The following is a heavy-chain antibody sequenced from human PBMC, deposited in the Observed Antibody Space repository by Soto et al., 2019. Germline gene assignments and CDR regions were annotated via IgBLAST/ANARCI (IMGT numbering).Heavy chain of an antibody. CDR2: ISSSSSYI. D-gene: IGHD2-2*01. Sequence: PGGSLRLSCAASGFTFSSYSRNWVRQAPGKGLEWVSSISSSSSYIYYADSVKGRFTISRDNAKNSLYLQMNSLRAEDTAVYYCARDRGYCSSTSCYLFNYYYYYGMDVWGQGTTVTVSS. CDR1: GFTFSSYS. J-gene: IGHJ6*02. CDR3: ARDRGYCSSTSCYLFNYYYYYGMDV. V-gene: IGHV3-21*01.